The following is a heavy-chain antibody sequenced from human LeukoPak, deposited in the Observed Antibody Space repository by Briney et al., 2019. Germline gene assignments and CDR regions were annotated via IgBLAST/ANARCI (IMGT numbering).Heavy chain of an antibody. CDR1: GFTFSSYS. V-gene: IGHV3-48*04. Sequence: GGSLRLSCAASGFTFSSYSMNWVRQAPGKGLEWASYISSSNTTIYYGDSVKGRFTISRDNAKNLMYLQMNSLRAEDTALYYCAKATMAGRGAFDIWGQGTMVTVSS. J-gene: IGHJ3*02. D-gene: IGHD6-19*01. CDR2: ISSSNTTI. CDR3: AKATMAGRGAFDI.